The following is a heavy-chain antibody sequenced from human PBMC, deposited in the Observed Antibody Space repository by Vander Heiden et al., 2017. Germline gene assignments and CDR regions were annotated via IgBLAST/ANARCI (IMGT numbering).Heavy chain of an antibody. Sequence: QVQLQESGPGLVKPSETRSLTCTVSGGSISSYYWSWIRQPPGKGLEWIGYIYYSGSTNYNPSIKRRVTIAVDTSKNQFSLKRSSVTAADTAVYYCARDSKIIGLSRGYYYYGMDVWGQGTTVTVSS. CDR3: ARDSKIIGLSRGYYYYGMDV. CDR2: IYYSGST. D-gene: IGHD2-2*01. J-gene: IGHJ6*02. CDR1: GGSISSYY. V-gene: IGHV4-59*01.